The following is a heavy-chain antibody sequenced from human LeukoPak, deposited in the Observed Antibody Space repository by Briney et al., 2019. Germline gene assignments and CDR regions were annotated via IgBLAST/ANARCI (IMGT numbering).Heavy chain of an antibody. Sequence: SETLSLTCTVSGGSISSGGYYWSWIRQHPGKGLEWIGYIYYSGSTYYNPSLKSRVTISVDTSKNQFSLKLSSVTAADTAVYYCARVEFQLWLDVWGQGTTVTVSS. CDR3: ARVEFQLWLDV. CDR2: IYYSGST. D-gene: IGHD5-18*01. V-gene: IGHV4-31*03. CDR1: GGSISSGGYY. J-gene: IGHJ6*02.